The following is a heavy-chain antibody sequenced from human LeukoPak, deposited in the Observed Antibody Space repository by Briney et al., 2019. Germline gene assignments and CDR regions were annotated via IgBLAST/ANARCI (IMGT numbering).Heavy chain of an antibody. J-gene: IGHJ6*03. V-gene: IGHV4-59*12. CDR1: GGSISSYY. D-gene: IGHD3-10*01. CDR2: IYYSGST. Sequence: SETPSLTCTVSGGSISSYYWSWIRQPPGKGLEWIGYIYYSGSTYYNPSLKSRVTISVDTSKNQFSLKLSSVTAADTAVYYCARVPGGAGVFSYYYYYMDVWGKGTTVTVSS. CDR3: ARVPGGAGVFSYYYYYMDV.